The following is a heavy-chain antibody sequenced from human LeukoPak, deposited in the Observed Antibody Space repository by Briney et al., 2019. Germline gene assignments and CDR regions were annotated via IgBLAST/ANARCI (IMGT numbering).Heavy chain of an antibody. CDR3: ARLDDSSGYYYDGAFDI. CDR1: GGSISSHY. D-gene: IGHD3-22*01. Sequence: SETLSLTCTVSGGSISSHYWSWIRQPPGKGLEWIGYIYYSGTTNYNPSLKSRVTMSVDTSKNQFSLKLSSVTAADTAVYYCARLDDSSGYYYDGAFDIWGQGTMVTVSS. CDR2: IYYSGTT. V-gene: IGHV4-59*08. J-gene: IGHJ3*02.